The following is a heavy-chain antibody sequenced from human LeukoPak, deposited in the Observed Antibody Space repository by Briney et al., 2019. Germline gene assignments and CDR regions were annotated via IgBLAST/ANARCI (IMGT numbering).Heavy chain of an antibody. V-gene: IGHV4-34*01. CDR3: ARRRVPRGVRAREVYFDY. CDR1: GGSFSGYY. D-gene: IGHD3-10*01. Sequence: ASETLSLTCAVYGGSFSGYYWSWIRQPPGKGLEWIGEINHSGSTNYNPSLKSRVTISVDTSKNQFSLKQSSVTAADTAVYYCARRRVPRGVRAREVYFDYWGQGTLVTVSS. CDR2: INHSGST. J-gene: IGHJ4*02.